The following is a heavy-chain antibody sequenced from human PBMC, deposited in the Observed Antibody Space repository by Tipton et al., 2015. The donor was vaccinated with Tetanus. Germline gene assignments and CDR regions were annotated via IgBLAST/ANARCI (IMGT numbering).Heavy chain of an antibody. J-gene: IGHJ4*02. V-gene: IGHV4-34*01. Sequence: TLSLTCAVYGGSFSGYYWSWIRQPPGKGLEWIGEINHSGSTNYNPSLKSRVTMSLDTSKSQFSLKLSSVTAADTAVYYCTRDSHKTYWGQGTLVTVSS. CDR1: GGSFSGYY. CDR3: TRDSHKTY. D-gene: IGHD2-15*01. CDR2: INHSGST.